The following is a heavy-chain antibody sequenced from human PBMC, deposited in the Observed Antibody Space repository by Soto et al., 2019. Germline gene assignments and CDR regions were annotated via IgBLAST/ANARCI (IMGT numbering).Heavy chain of an antibody. D-gene: IGHD1-26*01. CDR3: AREESCVDD. CDR1: GFSFSNYE. V-gene: IGHV3-48*03. CDR2: ISSSSRTI. J-gene: IGHJ4*02. Sequence: GGSLRLSCAASGFSFSNYEMNWVRQAPGKGLEWVSYISSSSRTIYYADSVKGRFTISRDNAKNSVYLQMNSLRAEDTAVYYCAREESCVDDWGQGTLVTVYS.